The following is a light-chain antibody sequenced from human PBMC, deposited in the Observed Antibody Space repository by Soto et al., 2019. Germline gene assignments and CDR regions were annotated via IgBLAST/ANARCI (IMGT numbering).Light chain of an antibody. Sequence: EIVLTQSPGTVSFSPGERASLSCMASQSVSSYLAWYQQKPGQAPRLLIYDASNRATGIPARFSGSGSGTDFTLTISSLEPEDFAVYYCQQRSNWPPSLGQGTRLEIK. CDR3: QQRSNWPPS. CDR2: DAS. J-gene: IGKJ5*01. CDR1: QSVSSY. V-gene: IGKV3-11*01.